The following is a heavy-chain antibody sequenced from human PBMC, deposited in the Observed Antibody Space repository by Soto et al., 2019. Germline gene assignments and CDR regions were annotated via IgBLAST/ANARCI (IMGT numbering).Heavy chain of an antibody. D-gene: IGHD3-22*01. CDR1: GFTFSSYA. J-gene: IGHJ4*02. CDR2: ISYDGSNK. CDR3: ARVGYYYDSSGYYDY. Sequence: GGSLRLSCAASGFTFSSYAMHWVRQAPGKGLEWVAVISYDGSNKYYADSVKGRFTISRDNSKNTLYLQMNSLRAEDTAVYYCARVGYYYDSSGYYDYWGQGTLVTVSS. V-gene: IGHV3-30-3*01.